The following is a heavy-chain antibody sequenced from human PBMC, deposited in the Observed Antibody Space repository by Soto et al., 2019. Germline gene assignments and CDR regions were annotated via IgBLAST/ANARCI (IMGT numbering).Heavy chain of an antibody. CDR1: GFTLSSYW. V-gene: IGHV3-74*01. Sequence: EVQLVESGGGLVQPGGSLRLSCAASGFTLSSYWIHWGRQAPGKGLVWVSRIGNDGSTTGNADSVTGRFTTFRDNAKNTLYLQMNSLRGEDTAVYYCVRSTGSGLSPNNLDIWGQGTMVTVSS. D-gene: IGHD3-10*01. CDR2: IGNDGSTT. J-gene: IGHJ3*02. CDR3: VRSTGSGLSPNNLDI.